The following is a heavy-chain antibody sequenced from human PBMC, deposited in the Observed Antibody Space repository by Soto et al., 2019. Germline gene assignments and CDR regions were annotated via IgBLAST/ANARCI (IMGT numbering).Heavy chain of an antibody. J-gene: IGHJ5*02. Sequence: SETLSLTCTVSGGSISSYGYYWSWIRQHPGKGLEWIGYIHSSGSTYYNPSLESRVTISADTSKNQFSLKLSSVTAADTAVYYCARALSGYSYGSSYWFDPWGQGTLVTVSS. CDR1: GGSISSYGYY. CDR2: IHSSGST. D-gene: IGHD5-18*01. CDR3: ARALSGYSYGSSYWFDP. V-gene: IGHV4-31*03.